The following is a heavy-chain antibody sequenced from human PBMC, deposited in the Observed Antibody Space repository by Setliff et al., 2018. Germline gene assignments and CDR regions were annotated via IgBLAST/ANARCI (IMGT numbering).Heavy chain of an antibody. CDR2: IYLGGTT. V-gene: IGHV3-53*01. D-gene: IGHD5-12*01. CDR3: AGDPPSSGYAFDI. J-gene: IGHJ3*02. CDR1: GFTVDDNF. Sequence: PGGSLRLSCAVSGFTVDDNFMTWVRQAPGKGLEWVSLIYLGGTTHYADSVKGRFTISRDNSKNTLYLQMNSLRAEDTAVYYCAGDPPSSGYAFDIWGQGTMVTVSS.